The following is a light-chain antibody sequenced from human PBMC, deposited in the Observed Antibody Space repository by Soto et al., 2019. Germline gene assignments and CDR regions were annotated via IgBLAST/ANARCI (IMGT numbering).Light chain of an antibody. V-gene: IGLV1-40*01. Sequence: QSVLTQPPSVSGAPGQRVTISCTGSSSNIGAGYDVHWYQQLPGTAPKLLIYGNNNRPSGVPDRFSGSKSGTSASLAITGLQAEDEADYYCQSYDISLSCYFFGTGTKLTVL. CDR2: GNN. CDR3: QSYDISLSCYF. J-gene: IGLJ1*01. CDR1: SSNIGAGYD.